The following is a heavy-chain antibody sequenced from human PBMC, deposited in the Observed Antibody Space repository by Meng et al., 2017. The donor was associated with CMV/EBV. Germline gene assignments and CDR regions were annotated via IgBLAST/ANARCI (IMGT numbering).Heavy chain of an antibody. J-gene: IGHJ6*02. Sequence: GESLKISCAASGFTFSSYSMNWVRQAPGKGLEWVSSISSSSSYIYYADSVKGRFTISRDNAKNSLYLQMNSLRAEDTAVYYCAKGTISLTRRGVPYSSSSSRSSNYYYYGMDVWGQGTTVTVSS. CDR2: ISSSSSYI. V-gene: IGHV3-21*04. CDR1: GFTFSSYS. CDR3: AKGTISLTRRGVPYSSSSSRSSNYYYYGMDV. D-gene: IGHD6-6*01.